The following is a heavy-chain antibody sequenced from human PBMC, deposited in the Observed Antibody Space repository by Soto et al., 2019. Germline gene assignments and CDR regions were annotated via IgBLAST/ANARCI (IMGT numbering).Heavy chain of an antibody. Sequence: EVQVVEYGGDLVQPGGSLRLSCADSGFTVSSYWMHCVRQDQGKGLMWVSRISSDGTTTNYADSVKGRFTISRDNAKNTLYLQMNSLRVDDTAVYYCARYGGNNWFDPWGQGTLVTVSS. CDR3: ARYGGNNWFDP. J-gene: IGHJ5*02. CDR2: ISSDGTTT. V-gene: IGHV3-74*01. CDR1: GFTVSSYW. D-gene: IGHD3-16*01.